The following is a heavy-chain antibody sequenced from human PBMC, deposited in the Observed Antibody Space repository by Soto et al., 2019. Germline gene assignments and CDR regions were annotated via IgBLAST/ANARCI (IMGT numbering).Heavy chain of an antibody. Sequence: QVQLVQSGAEEKKPGASVKVSCKASGYTFTSYTMHWVRQAPGQRLEWMGWINAGNGNTKYSQKFQGRVTITRDTAASTACMERGSLRSEDTAVYYCARDPWNYVSGWFDPWGQGTLVTVSS. J-gene: IGHJ5*02. V-gene: IGHV1-3*05. D-gene: IGHD1-7*01. CDR3: ARDPWNYVSGWFDP. CDR1: GYTFTSYT. CDR2: INAGNGNT.